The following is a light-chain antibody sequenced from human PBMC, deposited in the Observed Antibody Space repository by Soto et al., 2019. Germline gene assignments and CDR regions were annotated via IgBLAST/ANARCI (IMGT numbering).Light chain of an antibody. CDR2: GVS. CDR1: QSVSGSY. Sequence: EIVMTQSPATLSVSPGERATLSCRASQSVSGSYLAWYQQKPGQAPRLLIYGVSKGATGTPDRFSGSGSGTDFTLTISRLEPEDFAVYYCQQYGRPFGQGTKVDIK. V-gene: IGKV3-20*01. J-gene: IGKJ1*01. CDR3: QQYGRP.